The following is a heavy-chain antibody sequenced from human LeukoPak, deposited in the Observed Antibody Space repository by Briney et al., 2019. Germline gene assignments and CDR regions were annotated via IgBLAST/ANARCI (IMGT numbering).Heavy chain of an antibody. V-gene: IGHV3-21*01. J-gene: IGHJ3*02. CDR2: TSSSGSYI. CDR3: ARTYEGAFDI. CDR1: GFIFGSYS. D-gene: IGHD2-8*01. Sequence: KPGGSLRLSRAPSGFIFGSYSLNWVRQAPGKGLEWVSSTSSSGSYIYYADLVKGRFIISRDNAEKSLYLQMNSLRAEDTAVYYCARTYEGAFDIWGLGTMVTVSS.